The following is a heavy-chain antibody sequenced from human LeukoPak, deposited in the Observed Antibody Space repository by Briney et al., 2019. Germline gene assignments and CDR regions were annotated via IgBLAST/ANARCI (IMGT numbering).Heavy chain of an antibody. D-gene: IGHD2-2*01. J-gene: IGHJ6*02. CDR1: GFTFFSFA. Sequence: GGSLRLSCAASGFTFFSFAMTWVRQAPGKGLECVSGIGGRSGGAHSTYYADSVKGRFTISRDNAKNSLYLQMNSLRAEDTAVYYCARDRDIQYQLLFRFYYYGMDVWGQGTTVTVSS. CDR2: IGGRSGGAHST. V-gene: IGHV3-21*01. CDR3: ARDRDIQYQLLFRFYYYGMDV.